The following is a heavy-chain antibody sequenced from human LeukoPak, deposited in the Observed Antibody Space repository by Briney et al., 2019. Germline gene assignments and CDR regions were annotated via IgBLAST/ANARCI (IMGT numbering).Heavy chain of an antibody. Sequence: PGGSLRLACAASGFTFSSYGTHWARQAPGKGLEWVAFILYEVSNKYYADSVKGRITISRDNSKNTMYLQMNSLRAEDTAVYYCAKSTWVYWGQGTLVTVSS. CDR3: AKSTWVY. J-gene: IGHJ4*02. D-gene: IGHD1-26*01. CDR1: GFTFSSYG. CDR2: ILYEVSNK. V-gene: IGHV3-30*18.